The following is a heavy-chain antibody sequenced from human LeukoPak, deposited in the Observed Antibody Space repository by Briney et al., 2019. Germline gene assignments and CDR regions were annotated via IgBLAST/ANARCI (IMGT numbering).Heavy chain of an antibody. CDR3: AKGRNFGVYHMDA. V-gene: IGHV3-30*18. D-gene: IGHD3-3*02. J-gene: IGHJ6*03. Sequence: GGSLRLSCAASGFTFSSYGMHWVRQAPGKGLEWVAVISYDGSNKYYADSVKGRFTISRDNSKNTLYLQMNSLRAEDTAVYYCAKGRNFGVYHMDAWGKGTTVTVAS. CDR2: ISYDGSNK. CDR1: GFTFSSYG.